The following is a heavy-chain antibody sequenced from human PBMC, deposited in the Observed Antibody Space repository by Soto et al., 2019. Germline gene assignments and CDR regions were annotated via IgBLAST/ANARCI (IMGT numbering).Heavy chain of an antibody. CDR3: ARGDGITVTTRYYYMDV. D-gene: IGHD4-17*01. CDR2: INPNSGGT. V-gene: IGHV1-2*04. CDR1: GYTFTGYY. Sequence: GASVKVSCKASGYTFTGYYMHWVRQAPGQGLEWMGWINPNSGGTNYAQKFQGWVTMTRDTSISTAYMELSRLRSDDTAVYYCARGDGITVTTRYYYMDVWGKGTTVTVSS. J-gene: IGHJ6*03.